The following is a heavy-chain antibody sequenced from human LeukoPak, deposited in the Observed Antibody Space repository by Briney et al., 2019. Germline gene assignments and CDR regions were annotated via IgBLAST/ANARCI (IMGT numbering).Heavy chain of an antibody. V-gene: IGHV4-4*07. Sequence: SETLSLTCSVSGDSIINYYWSWIRQPAGKGLEWLGRIYSTGTNDYNPSVKRRLTMSVDISKRQISLKLNSVTAADTAVYYCTREAMQQFPPYDYYYMDVWGKGTAVTVSS. D-gene: IGHD6-13*01. J-gene: IGHJ6*03. CDR1: GDSIINYY. CDR3: TREAMQQFPPYDYYYMDV. CDR2: IYSTGTN.